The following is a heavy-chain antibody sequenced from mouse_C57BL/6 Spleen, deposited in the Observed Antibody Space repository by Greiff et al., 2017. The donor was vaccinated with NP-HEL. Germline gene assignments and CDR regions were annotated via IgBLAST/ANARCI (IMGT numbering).Heavy chain of an antibody. CDR2: ISDGGSYT. J-gene: IGHJ4*01. V-gene: IGHV5-4*03. CDR1: GFTFSSYA. D-gene: IGHD2-5*01. Sequence: EVMLVESGGGLVKPGGSLKLSCAASGFTFSSYAMSWVRQTPEKRLEWVATISDGGSYTYYPDNVKGRFTISRDNAKNNLYLQMSHLKSEDTAMYYCARGRIAYYSNYNYAMDYWGQGTSVTVSS. CDR3: ARGRIAYYSNYNYAMDY.